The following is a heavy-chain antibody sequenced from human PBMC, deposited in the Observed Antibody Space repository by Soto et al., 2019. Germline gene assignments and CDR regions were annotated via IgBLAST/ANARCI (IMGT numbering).Heavy chain of an antibody. CDR2: ISFDGSNK. CDR1: GFTFSRYG. D-gene: IGHD4-17*01. J-gene: IGHJ4*02. Sequence: QVQLVESGGGVVQPGRSLRLSCAASGFTFSRYGMHWVRQAPGKALEWVSVISFDGSNKYYADSVKGRFIISRDNSKNTLYLQMNSLRAADTAVYCCAKSNYTYMTTVTAFAYWGQGTLVTVSS. V-gene: IGHV3-30*18. CDR3: AKSNYTYMTTVTAFAY.